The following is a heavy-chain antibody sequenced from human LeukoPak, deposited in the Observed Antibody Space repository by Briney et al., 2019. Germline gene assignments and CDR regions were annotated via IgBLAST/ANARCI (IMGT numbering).Heavy chain of an antibody. V-gene: IGHV3-23*01. D-gene: IGHD3-9*01. CDR2: IGASGGST. CDR3: AKAEGYDILTGLDY. J-gene: IGHJ4*02. Sequence: GGSLRLSCATSGFTFSSYAMSWVRQAPGKGLEWASGIGASGGSTYYADSVKGRFTISRDNSKNTLYLQMNSLRTEDTAVYYCAKAEGYDILTGLDYWDQGTLVTVSS. CDR1: GFTFSSYA.